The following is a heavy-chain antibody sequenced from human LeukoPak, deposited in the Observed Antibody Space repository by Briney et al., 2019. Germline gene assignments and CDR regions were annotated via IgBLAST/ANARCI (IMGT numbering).Heavy chain of an antibody. D-gene: IGHD2-21*02. CDR1: GFTFSTYG. Sequence: GGSLRLSCTASGFTFSTYGIHWVRQAPGKGLEWVAVISYDGRTKYYADSVKGRFTISRDNSKNTLYLQMNSLRAEDTAVYFCAKEYCGGDCYSDYFDYWGQGTLVAVSS. CDR2: ISYDGRTK. J-gene: IGHJ4*02. CDR3: AKEYCGGDCYSDYFDY. V-gene: IGHV3-30*18.